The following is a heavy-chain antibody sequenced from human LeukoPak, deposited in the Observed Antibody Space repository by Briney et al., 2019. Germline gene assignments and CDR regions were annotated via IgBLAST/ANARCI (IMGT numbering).Heavy chain of an antibody. J-gene: IGHJ4*02. CDR1: GGSISSSSYY. V-gene: IGHV4-39*01. CDR3: ARLVPDYGDRYFDY. Sequence: SETLSLTCTVSGGSISSSSYYWGWIRQPPGKGLEWIGSIYYSGSTYYNPSLKSRVTISVDTSKNQFSLKLSSVTAADTAVYYCARLVPDYGDRYFDYWGQGTLVTVSS. CDR2: IYYSGST. D-gene: IGHD4-17*01.